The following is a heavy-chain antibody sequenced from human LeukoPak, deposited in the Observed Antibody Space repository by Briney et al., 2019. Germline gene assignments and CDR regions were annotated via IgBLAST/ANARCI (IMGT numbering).Heavy chain of an antibody. D-gene: IGHD5-18*01. V-gene: IGHV3-21*01. CDR1: GFTFSSYS. Sequence: GGSLRLSYAASGFTFSSYSMNWVRQAPGKGLEWVSSISSSSSYIYYADSVKGRFTISRDNAKNSLYLQMSSLRAEDTAVYYCARELDSYGDAFDIWGQGTMVTVSS. J-gene: IGHJ3*02. CDR3: ARELDSYGDAFDI. CDR2: ISSSSSYI.